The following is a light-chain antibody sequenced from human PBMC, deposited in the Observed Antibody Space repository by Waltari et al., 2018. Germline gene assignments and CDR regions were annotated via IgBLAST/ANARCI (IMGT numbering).Light chain of an antibody. CDR1: QGISSS. Sequence: DIQMTQSPSCVSASVGDRVTITCRASQGISSSLAWYQQKPGKAPELLIYGASRLQGCVPLRFSGSGSGTEFTLTITSLQPEDFATYYCQQADSFPWTFGQGTKVDIK. J-gene: IGKJ1*01. CDR3: QQADSFPWT. CDR2: GAS. V-gene: IGKV1-12*01.